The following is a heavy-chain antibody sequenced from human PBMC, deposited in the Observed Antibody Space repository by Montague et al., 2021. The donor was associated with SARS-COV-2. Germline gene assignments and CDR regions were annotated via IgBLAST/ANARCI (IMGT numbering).Heavy chain of an antibody. CDR1: GGSISSNY. CDR2: IYYSGST. V-gene: IGHV4-59*01. Sequence: SETLSLTCTVSGGSISSNYWSWIRQPPGKGLEWIGYIYYSGSTNYNPSLKSRVTISVDTSKNQFSLKLSSVTAADTAVYYCAGEGSGGGYYYYGMDVWGQGTTVTVSS. CDR3: AGEGSGGGYYYYGMDV. J-gene: IGHJ6*02. D-gene: IGHD3-10*01.